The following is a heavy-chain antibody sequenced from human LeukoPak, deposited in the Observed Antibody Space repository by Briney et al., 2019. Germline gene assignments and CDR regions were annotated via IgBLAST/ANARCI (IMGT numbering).Heavy chain of an antibody. D-gene: IGHD2-2*01. CDR2: ISGSGGST. J-gene: IGHJ4*02. CDR1: GFTFSSYA. CDR3: AKGPQSMADRYCRSTSCYSFDY. Sequence: GASLRLSCAASGFTFSSYAMSWVRQAPGKGLEWVSAISGSGGSTYYADSVQGRFTISRDNSKNTLYLQMNSLRAEDTAVYYCAKGPQSMADRYCRSTSCYSFDYWGQGTLVTVSS. V-gene: IGHV3-23*01.